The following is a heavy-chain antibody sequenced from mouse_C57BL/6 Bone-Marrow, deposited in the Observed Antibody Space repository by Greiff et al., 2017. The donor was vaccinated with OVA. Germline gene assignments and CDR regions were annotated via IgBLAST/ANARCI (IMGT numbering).Heavy chain of an antibody. J-gene: IGHJ3*01. CDR3: ARGGYGSRFAY. CDR1: GFTFSSYA. CDR2: ISDGGSYT. D-gene: IGHD1-1*01. V-gene: IGHV5-4*01. Sequence: EVQGVESGGGLVKPGGSLKLSCAASGFTFSSYAMSWVRQTPEKRLEWVATISDGGSYTYYPDNVKGRFTISRDNAKNNLYLQMSHLKSEDTAMYYCARGGYGSRFAYWGQGTLVTVSA.